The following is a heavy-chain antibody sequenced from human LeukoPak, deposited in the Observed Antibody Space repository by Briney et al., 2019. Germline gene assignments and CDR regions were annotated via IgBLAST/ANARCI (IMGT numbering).Heavy chain of an antibody. D-gene: IGHD5-18*01. CDR2: ISSSGSNT. CDR3: VKGGVYSSGALDY. J-gene: IGHJ4*02. CDR1: GLTFSSFA. Sequence: GSLRLSCSASGLTFSSFAMHWVRQAPGKGLEHVSAISSSGSNTYYADSVKGRFTISRDNSKNTLDLQMSSLRPEDTAIYHCVKGGVYSSGALDYWGQGTLVTVSS. V-gene: IGHV3-64D*09.